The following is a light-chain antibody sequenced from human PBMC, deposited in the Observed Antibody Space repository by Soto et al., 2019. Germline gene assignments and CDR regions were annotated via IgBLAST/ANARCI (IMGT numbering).Light chain of an antibody. CDR2: DVS. Sequence: DVKMYNSPATLSASEGERVTITCRASQSVSNWLAWYQQKPGKAPKVLIYDVSSLDRGVPSRFSGSGSGTEFTLTISSLQPDDFATYYCQQYNYFWAFGQGTKVDIK. CDR3: QQYNYFWA. J-gene: IGKJ1*01. V-gene: IGKV1-5*01. CDR1: QSVSNW.